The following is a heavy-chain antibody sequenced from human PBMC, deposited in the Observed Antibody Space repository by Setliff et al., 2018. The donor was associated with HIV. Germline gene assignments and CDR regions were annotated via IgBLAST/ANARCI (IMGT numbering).Heavy chain of an antibody. J-gene: IGHJ4*02. CDR1: GFHFDDYG. CDR2: INWTGDRT. CDR3: ARDATRGGDFDF. Sequence: GGSLRLSCVASGFHFDDYGMNWVRQAPGKGLEWVSGINWTGDRTGLADSVKGRFTMSRDNAKNSLYLEMNSLKVEDTAVYYCARDATRGGDFDFWGQGTLVTVSS. D-gene: IGHD1-26*01. V-gene: IGHV3-20*04.